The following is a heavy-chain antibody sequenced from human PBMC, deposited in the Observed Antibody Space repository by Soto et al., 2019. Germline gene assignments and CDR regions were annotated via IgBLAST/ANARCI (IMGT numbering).Heavy chain of an antibody. CDR1: GFTFSSYG. J-gene: IGHJ4*02. CDR2: ISSSSSYI. D-gene: IGHD6-19*01. CDR3: ARSVGIAVAGTVDY. Sequence: GGSLRLSCAASGFTFSSYGMHWVRQAPGKGLEWVSSISSSSSYIYYADSVKGRFTISRDNAKNSLYLQMNSLRAEDTAVYYCARSVGIAVAGTVDYWGQGTLVTVPQ. V-gene: IGHV3-21*01.